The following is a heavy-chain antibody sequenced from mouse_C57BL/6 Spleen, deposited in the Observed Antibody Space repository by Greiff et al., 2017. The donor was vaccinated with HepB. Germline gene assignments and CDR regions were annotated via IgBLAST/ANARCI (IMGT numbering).Heavy chain of an antibody. CDR3: ARSHYGRYFDV. J-gene: IGHJ1*03. CDR1: GYTFTSYW. D-gene: IGHD1-1*01. Sequence: VQLQQPGAELVKPGASVKLSCKASGYTFTSYWMQWVKQRPGQGLEWIGEIDPSDSYTNYNQKFKGKATLTVDTSSSTAYMQLSSLTSEDSAVYYCARSHYGRYFDVWGTGTTVTVSS. CDR2: IDPSDSYT. V-gene: IGHV1-50*01.